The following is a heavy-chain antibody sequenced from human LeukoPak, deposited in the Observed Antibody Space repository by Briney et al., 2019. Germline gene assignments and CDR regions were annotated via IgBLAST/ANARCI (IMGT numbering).Heavy chain of an antibody. CDR1: GGTFSSYA. V-gene: IGHV1-69*05. J-gene: IGHJ6*03. CDR3: ASTALPTYYYYYYYMDV. CDR2: IIPIFGTA. Sequence: SVKVSCMASGGTFSSYAISWVRQAPGQGLEWMGGIIPIFGTANYAQKFQGRVTITTDESTSTAYMELSSPRSEDTAVYYCASTALPTYYYYYYYMDVWGKGTTVTVSS. D-gene: IGHD5-18*01.